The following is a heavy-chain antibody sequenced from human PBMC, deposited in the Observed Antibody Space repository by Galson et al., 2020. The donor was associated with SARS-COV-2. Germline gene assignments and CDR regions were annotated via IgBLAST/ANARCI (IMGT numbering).Heavy chain of an antibody. CDR2: ISWDGTST. V-gene: IGHV3-43*01. Sequence: GESLKISCAASGFTFDDYYMHWVRQAPGKGLEWVSLISWDGTSTYYGDSVKGRFTISRDNSKNFLYLQMYSLRTEDTALYYCAKDLAAGYSMPGGGMDVWGQGTTVTVSS. J-gene: IGHJ6*02. D-gene: IGHD6-13*01. CDR3: AKDLAAGYSMPGGGMDV. CDR1: GFTFDDYY.